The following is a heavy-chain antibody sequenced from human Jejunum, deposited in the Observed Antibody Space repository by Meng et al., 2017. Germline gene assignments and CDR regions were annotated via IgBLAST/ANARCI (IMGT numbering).Heavy chain of an antibody. V-gene: IGHV4-4*02. D-gene: IGHD3-16*01. Sequence: QGQLPEAGPGRVKPSGTLSLTCAVSGVSISSNHWWSWVRQPPGKGLEWIGEMYHGGSTNYNPSLKSRVNISVDKSKNQFSLKLTSVTAADTGVYYCSNYVWGSPPTGVLSWGQGTLVTVSS. J-gene: IGHJ5*02. CDR2: MYHGGST. CDR3: SNYVWGSPPTGVLS. CDR1: GVSISSNHW.